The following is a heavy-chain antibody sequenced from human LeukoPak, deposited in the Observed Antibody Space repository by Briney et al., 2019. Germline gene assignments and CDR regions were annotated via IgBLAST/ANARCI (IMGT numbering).Heavy chain of an antibody. V-gene: IGHV3-74*01. Sequence: GGSLRLSCAASVFILRNYWMPWVRQARWKGLVWVARINQNGITTTYTDSVKGRFTISRDNAKNTLYLQMNSLRAEDTAVYYCARDFAGDRDYWGQGTLVTVSS. CDR2: INQNGITT. CDR3: ARDFAGDRDY. D-gene: IGHD4-17*01. CDR1: VFILRNYW. J-gene: IGHJ4*02.